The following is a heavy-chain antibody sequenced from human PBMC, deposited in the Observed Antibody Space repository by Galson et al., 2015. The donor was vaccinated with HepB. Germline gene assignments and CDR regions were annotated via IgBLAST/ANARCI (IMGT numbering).Heavy chain of an antibody. Sequence: SVKVSCKASGYTFSRFSISWLRQAPGQGLEWMGWISGYDVNVRYAQKFQGRLTMTTDTSTSTAHLDLRSLRSDDSAGYYCARGGLATIEVPTFDYWGQGTLVTVSS. CDR3: ARGGLATIEVPTFDY. J-gene: IGHJ4*02. CDR1: GYTFSRFS. V-gene: IGHV1-18*01. CDR2: ISGYDVNV. D-gene: IGHD5-24*01.